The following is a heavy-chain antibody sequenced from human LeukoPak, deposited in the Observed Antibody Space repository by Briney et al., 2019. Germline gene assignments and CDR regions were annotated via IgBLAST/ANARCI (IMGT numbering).Heavy chain of an antibody. D-gene: IGHD6-19*01. V-gene: IGHV1-18*01. CDR2: ITTYNGNT. J-gene: IGHJ4*02. CDR3: ARAVGSGWSSYFDY. Sequence: VASVKVSCKASGYTFISSGISWVRQAPGQGLEWMGWITTYNGNTKYAQKVQGRVTMTTDTSTSTAYMELRSLRSDDTAVYYCARAVGSGWSSYFDYWGQGTLVAVSS. CDR1: GYTFISSG.